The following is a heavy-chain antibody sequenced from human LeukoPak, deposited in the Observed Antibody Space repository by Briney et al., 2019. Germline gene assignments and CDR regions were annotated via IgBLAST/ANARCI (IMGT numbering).Heavy chain of an antibody. CDR2: IWYDGSNK. V-gene: IGHV3-33*01. D-gene: IGHD3-10*01. CDR3: ARDRRFGELSLDF. J-gene: IGHJ4*02. Sequence: PGGSLRLSCAASGFTFSSYGMHWVRQAPGKGLEWVAVIWYDGSNKYYADSVKGRLTISRDNSKNTLYLQMNSLRAEDTAVYYCARDRRFGELSLDFWGQGTLVTVSS. CDR1: GFTFSSYG.